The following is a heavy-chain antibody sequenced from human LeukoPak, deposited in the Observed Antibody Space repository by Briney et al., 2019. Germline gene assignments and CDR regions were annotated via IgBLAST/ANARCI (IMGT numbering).Heavy chain of an antibody. J-gene: IGHJ6*02. Sequence: GESLKISCQGSGYSFTSYWIGWVRQMPGKGLEWMGIIYPGDSDTRYSPSFQGQVTISADKSISTAYLQWSSLKASDTAMYYCARSYYYDIRGLDVWGQGTTVTVSS. V-gene: IGHV5-51*01. CDR3: ARSYYYDIRGLDV. CDR2: IYPGDSDT. D-gene: IGHD3-9*01. CDR1: GYSFTSYW.